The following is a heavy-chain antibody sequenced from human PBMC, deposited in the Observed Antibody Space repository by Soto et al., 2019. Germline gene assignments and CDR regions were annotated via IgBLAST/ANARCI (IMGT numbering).Heavy chain of an antibody. CDR2: IFYSGST. CDR1: GGSISNYY. Sequence: SETLSLTCTVSGGSISNYYWSWIRQPPGKGLEWIGCIFYSGSTNYSPSLRSRVTISVDTSKNQFSLELSSVTAADTAVYYCARDGKVSGSAMHWFDPWGQGTLVT. D-gene: IGHD1-26*01. CDR3: ARDGKVSGSAMHWFDP. J-gene: IGHJ5*02. V-gene: IGHV4-59*01.